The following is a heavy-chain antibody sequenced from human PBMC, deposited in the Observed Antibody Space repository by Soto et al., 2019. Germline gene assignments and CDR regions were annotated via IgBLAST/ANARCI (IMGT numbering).Heavy chain of an antibody. J-gene: IGHJ4*02. Sequence: EVQLLESGGGLVQPGGSLRLSCAASGFTFSNYAVTWVRQAPGKGLEWVSTISGSGGSTYYADSVKGRFTICRDNSKSTLYLQMNSLRAEDTAVYYCAKDQGSSWYEIDYWGQGTLVTVSS. CDR1: GFTFSNYA. CDR3: AKDQGSSWYEIDY. D-gene: IGHD6-13*01. CDR2: ISGSGGST. V-gene: IGHV3-23*01.